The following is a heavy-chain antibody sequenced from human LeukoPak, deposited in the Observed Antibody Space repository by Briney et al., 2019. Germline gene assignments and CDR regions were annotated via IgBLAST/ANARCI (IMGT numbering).Heavy chain of an antibody. J-gene: IGHJ4*02. CDR1: GYIFTRYW. V-gene: IGHV5-51*01. Sequence: HGESLKISCKASGYIFTRYWLGWVRQMPGKCLEWMGVIFPGDSNTRYSPSFQGQVTISADKSISTAYLQLSSLKASGTAMHYCXXXXXXXXXXASYFDYWAQGTLVTVSS. CDR2: IFPGDSNT. CDR3: XXXXXXXXXXASYFDY.